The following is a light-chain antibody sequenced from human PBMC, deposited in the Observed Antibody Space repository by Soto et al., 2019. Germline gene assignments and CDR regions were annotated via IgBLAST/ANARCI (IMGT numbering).Light chain of an antibody. CDR3: QQFNNFPIT. Sequence: DIQMTQSPSSLSASVGDRVTISCRASQGVRNHLAWYQQKPGKVPKLLIYGASTLQSGVPSRFSGGGSGTDFTLTISSLQPEDVATYYCQQFNNFPITFGGGTKVEIK. CDR2: GAS. J-gene: IGKJ4*01. CDR1: QGVRNH. V-gene: IGKV1-27*01.